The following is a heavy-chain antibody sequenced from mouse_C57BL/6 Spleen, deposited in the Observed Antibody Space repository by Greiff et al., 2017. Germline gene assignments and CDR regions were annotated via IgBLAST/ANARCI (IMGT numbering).Heavy chain of an antibody. Sequence: ESGPGLVKPSQSLSLTCSVTGYSITSGYYWNWIRQFPGNKLEWMGYISYDGSNNYNPSLKNRISITRDTSKNQFFLKLNSVTTEDTATYYCARHYGSSPYYAMDYWGQGTSVTVSS. CDR2: ISYDGSN. J-gene: IGHJ4*01. CDR1: GYSITSGYY. V-gene: IGHV3-6*01. D-gene: IGHD1-1*01. CDR3: ARHYGSSPYYAMDY.